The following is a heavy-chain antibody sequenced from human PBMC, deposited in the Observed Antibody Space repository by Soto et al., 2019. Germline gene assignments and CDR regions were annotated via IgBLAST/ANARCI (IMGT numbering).Heavy chain of an antibody. CDR1: GGSFSGYY. CDR3: ATEKQQLTFRWCAGWFDP. CDR2: INHSGST. D-gene: IGHD6-13*01. J-gene: IGHJ5*02. Sequence: QVQLQQWGAGLLKPSETLSLTCAVYGGSFSGYYWSWIRQPPGKGLAWIGEINHSGSTNYNPSLKSRVTISVDTSKNQFSLKLSAVTAADTAVYYCATEKQQLTFRWCAGWFDPWGQGTLVIVSS. V-gene: IGHV4-34*01.